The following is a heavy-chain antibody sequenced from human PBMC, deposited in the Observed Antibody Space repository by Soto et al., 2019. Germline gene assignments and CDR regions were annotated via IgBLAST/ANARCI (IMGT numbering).Heavy chain of an antibody. V-gene: IGHV5-51*01. Sequence: GEALKISRKGSGYRFTSDGIGWVRQMPGKGLEWMGIIYPGDSNTRYSPSLQGQVTISVDKSISTAYLQWSSLKATDTAMYYCARHAYDFWSGHPNPRYYYGMDVWGQGTTVTVSS. CDR3: ARHAYDFWSGHPNPRYYYGMDV. CDR1: GYRFTSDG. J-gene: IGHJ6*02. D-gene: IGHD3-3*01. CDR2: IYPGDSNT.